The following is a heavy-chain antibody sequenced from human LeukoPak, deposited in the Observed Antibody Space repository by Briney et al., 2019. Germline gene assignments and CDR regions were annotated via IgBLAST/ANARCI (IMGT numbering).Heavy chain of an antibody. V-gene: IGHV3-48*04. Sequence: PGGSLRLSCAASGFRFNTYWMSWVRQAPGKGLEWVSYISSSSSTIYYADSVKGRFTISRDNAKNSLYLQMNSLRAEDTAVYYCAELGITMIGGVWGKGTTVTISS. J-gene: IGHJ6*04. CDR2: ISSSSSTI. CDR1: GFRFNTYW. D-gene: IGHD3-10*02. CDR3: AELGITMIGGV.